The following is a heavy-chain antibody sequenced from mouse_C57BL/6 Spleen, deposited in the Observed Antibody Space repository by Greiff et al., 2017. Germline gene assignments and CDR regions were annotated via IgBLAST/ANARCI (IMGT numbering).Heavy chain of an antibody. Sequence: QVQLQQPGAELVMPGASVKLSCKASGYTFTSYWMHWVKQRPGQGLEWIGEIDPSDSYTNYNQKFKGKSTLTVDKSSSTAYMQLSSLTSEDSAVYYCARRDSSGYDAMDYWGQGTSGTVSS. CDR1: GYTFTSYW. CDR3: ARRDSSGYDAMDY. D-gene: IGHD3-2*02. J-gene: IGHJ4*01. CDR2: IDPSDSYT. V-gene: IGHV1-69*01.